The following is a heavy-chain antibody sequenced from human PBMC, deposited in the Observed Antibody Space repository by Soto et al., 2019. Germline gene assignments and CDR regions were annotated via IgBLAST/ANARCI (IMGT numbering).Heavy chain of an antibody. V-gene: IGHV3-23*01. D-gene: IGHD5-18*01. CDR3: EKKTSGYPFDY. CDR1: GFTFSSYA. Sequence: EGSLRLSCAASGFTFSSYAMSWVRQAPGKGLEWVSAISGSGGSTYYADSVKGRFTISRDNSKNTLYLQMNSLRAEDTAVYYCEKKTSGYPFDYWGQGTLVPVSS. CDR2: ISGSGGST. J-gene: IGHJ4*02.